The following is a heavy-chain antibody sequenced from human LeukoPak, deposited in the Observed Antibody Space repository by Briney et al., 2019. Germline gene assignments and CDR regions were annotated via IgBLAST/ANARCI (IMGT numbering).Heavy chain of an antibody. Sequence: PGGSLRLSCAASGFTFSSYAMHWVRQAPGKGLEWVAVISYDGSNKYYADSVKGRFTISRDNSKNTLCLQMNSLRAEDTAVYYCARDDRLLEWSRSYGMDVWGQGTTVTVSS. J-gene: IGHJ6*02. CDR3: ARDDRLLEWSRSYGMDV. CDR1: GFTFSSYA. V-gene: IGHV3-30-3*01. D-gene: IGHD3-3*01. CDR2: ISYDGSNK.